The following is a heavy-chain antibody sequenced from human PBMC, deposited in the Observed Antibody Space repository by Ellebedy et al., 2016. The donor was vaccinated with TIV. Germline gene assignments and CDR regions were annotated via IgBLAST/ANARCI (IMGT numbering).Heavy chain of an antibody. Sequence: GESLKISCAASGFTVSSHFMNGVRQTPGQGLEWVAVISTGGSTNYTHSVEGRFTISGDDSKNTVYLQMNSLRGEDTAVYFCARDPGGGGAYSDNWFNPWGQGTLVTVSS. D-gene: IGHD3-16*01. CDR1: GFTVSSHF. V-gene: IGHV3-66*01. CDR2: ISTGGST. CDR3: ARDPGGGGAYSDNWFNP. J-gene: IGHJ5*02.